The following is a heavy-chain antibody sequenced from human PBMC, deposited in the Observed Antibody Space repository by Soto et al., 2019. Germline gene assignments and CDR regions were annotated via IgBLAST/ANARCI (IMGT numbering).Heavy chain of an antibody. D-gene: IGHD3-3*01. CDR2: IYYSGST. V-gene: IGHV4-59*01. CDR1: GGSISSYY. Sequence: KPSETLSLTCTVSGGSISSYYWSWIRQPPGKGLEWIGYIYYSGSTNYNPSLKSRVTISVDTSKNQFSLKLSSVTAADTAVYYCARGPYYDFWSGYRGEGWFDPWGQGTLVTVSS. CDR3: ARGPYYDFWSGYRGEGWFDP. J-gene: IGHJ5*02.